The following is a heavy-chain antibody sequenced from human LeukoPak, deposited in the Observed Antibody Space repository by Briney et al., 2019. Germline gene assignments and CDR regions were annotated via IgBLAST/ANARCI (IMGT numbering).Heavy chain of an antibody. CDR3: AREGRVGYSYGAFDY. V-gene: IGHV3-33*01. Sequence: RSGGSLRLSCAASGFTFSSYGMHWVRQAPGKGLEWVAVIWYDGSNKYYADSVKGRFTISRDNSKNTLYLQMNSLRAEDTAVYYCAREGRVGYSYGAFDYWGQGTLVTVSS. CDR1: GFTFSSYG. J-gene: IGHJ4*02. CDR2: IWYDGSNK. D-gene: IGHD5-18*01.